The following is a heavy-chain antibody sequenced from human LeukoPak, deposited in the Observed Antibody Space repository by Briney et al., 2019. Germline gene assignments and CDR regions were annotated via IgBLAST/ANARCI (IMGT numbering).Heavy chain of an antibody. J-gene: IGHJ3*02. CDR1: GFTFSSYS. CDR2: ISSSSSTI. D-gene: IGHD3-22*01. Sequence: PGGSLRLSCAASGFTFSSYSMNWVRQAPGKGLEWVSYISSSSSTIYYADSVKGRFTISRDNAKNTLYLQMNSLRAEDTAVYYCARDAYYYDSSGYLDIWGQGTMVTVSS. V-gene: IGHV3-48*01. CDR3: ARDAYYYDSSGYLDI.